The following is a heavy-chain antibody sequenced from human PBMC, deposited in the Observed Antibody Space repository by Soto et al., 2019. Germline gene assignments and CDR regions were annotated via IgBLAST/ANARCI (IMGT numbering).Heavy chain of an antibody. CDR3: ARDVIGAAGTAG. Sequence: QVQLVQSGAEVKKPGSSVKVSCKASGGTFSSYAISWVRQAPGQGLEWMGGIIPIFGTANYAQKFQGRVTITEDDSTSTAYLELSSLRSGDTAVYYCARDVIGAAGTAGWGQGTLVTVSS. V-gene: IGHV1-69*12. CDR1: GGTFSSYA. CDR2: IIPIFGTA. D-gene: IGHD6-13*01. J-gene: IGHJ4*02.